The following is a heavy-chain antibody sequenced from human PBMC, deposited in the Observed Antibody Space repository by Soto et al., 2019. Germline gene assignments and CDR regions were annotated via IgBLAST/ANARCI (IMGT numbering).Heavy chain of an antibody. CDR3: ARDQRSKAHPCYFYGLDV. J-gene: IGHJ6*02. V-gene: IGHV1-18*01. Sequence: ASVKVSCKASGYSFTSYGITWVRQAPGQGLEWMGWISAYNRNANYAQKFRGRVTMTTDTSTSTAYMELRSLRSDDTAVYYCARDQRSKAHPCYFYGLDVWGQGTTVTVSS. CDR1: GYSFTSYG. D-gene: IGHD3-10*01. CDR2: ISAYNRNA.